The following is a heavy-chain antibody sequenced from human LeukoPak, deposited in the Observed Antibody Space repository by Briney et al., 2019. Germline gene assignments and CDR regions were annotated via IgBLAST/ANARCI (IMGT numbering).Heavy chain of an antibody. J-gene: IGHJ3*02. D-gene: IGHD3-22*01. CDR1: GGSISSSSYY. CDR2: IYYSGST. Sequence: SETLSLTCTVSGGSISSSSYYWGWIRQPPGKGLEWIGSIYYSGSTAYNPSLKSRVTISVDTSKNQFSLKLSSVTAADTAVYYCARGGYYYDSSGYWGAFDIWGQGTMVTVSS. CDR3: ARGGYYYDSSGYWGAFDI. V-gene: IGHV4-39*07.